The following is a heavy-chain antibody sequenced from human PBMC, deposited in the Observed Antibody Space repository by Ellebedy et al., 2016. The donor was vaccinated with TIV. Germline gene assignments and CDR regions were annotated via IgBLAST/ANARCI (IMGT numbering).Heavy chain of an antibody. CDR1: GFTFDDYA. CDR2: ISWNSGSI. Sequence: SLKISXAASGFTFDDYAMHWVRQAPGKGLEWVSGISWNSGSIGYADSVKGRFTISRDNAKNSLYLQMNSLRAEDTALYYCAKDITYYYGSGVHYWGQGTLVTVSS. J-gene: IGHJ4*02. V-gene: IGHV3-9*01. D-gene: IGHD3-10*01. CDR3: AKDITYYYGSGVHY.